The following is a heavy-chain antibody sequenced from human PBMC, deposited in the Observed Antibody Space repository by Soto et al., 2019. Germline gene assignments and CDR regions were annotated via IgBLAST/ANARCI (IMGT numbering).Heavy chain of an antibody. J-gene: IGHJ6*02. CDR1: GGTFSSYA. D-gene: IGHD1-20*01. CDR2: IIPIFGTA. CDR3: ARERPITSQNIVGGYYYYGMDV. Sequence: GASVKVSCKASGGTFSSYAISWVRQAPGQGLEWMGGIIPIFGTANYAQKFQGRVTITADKSTSTAYMELSSLRSEDTAVYYCARERPITSQNIVGGYYYYGMDVWGQGTTVTVS. V-gene: IGHV1-69*06.